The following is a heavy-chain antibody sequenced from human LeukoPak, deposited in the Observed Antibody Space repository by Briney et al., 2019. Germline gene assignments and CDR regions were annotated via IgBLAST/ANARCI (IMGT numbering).Heavy chain of an antibody. J-gene: IGHJ4*02. CDR2: IYYSGST. V-gene: IGHV4-59*08. Sequence: SETLSLTCTVSSGSIRSYHWSWIRQPPGKGLEWIGYIYYSGSTKYNPSLMSRVTMSVDTSNNQFSLRLTSVTAADTAVYYCARVTIAARRGYFFDYWGQGTLVTVSS. CDR3: ARVTIAARRGYFFDY. D-gene: IGHD6-6*01. CDR1: SGSIRSYH.